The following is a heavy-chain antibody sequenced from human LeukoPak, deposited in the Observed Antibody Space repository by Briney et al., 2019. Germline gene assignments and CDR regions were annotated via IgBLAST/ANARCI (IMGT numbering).Heavy chain of an antibody. D-gene: IGHD4-17*01. J-gene: IGHJ4*02. CDR3: ARDLGDVDY. CDR2: IIPILGIA. Sequence: SVKVSCKASGGTFSSYAICWVRQAPGQGLEWMGRIIPILGIANYAQKFQGRVTITADKSTSTAYMELSSLRSEDTAVYYCARDLGDVDYWGQGTLVTVSS. V-gene: IGHV1-69*04. CDR1: GGTFSSYA.